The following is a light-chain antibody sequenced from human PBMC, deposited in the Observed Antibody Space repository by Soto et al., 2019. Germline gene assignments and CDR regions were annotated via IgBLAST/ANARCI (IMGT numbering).Light chain of an antibody. CDR3: CSYAGSSSHVL. J-gene: IGLJ2*01. CDR2: EGS. CDR1: SSDVGSYNL. V-gene: IGLV2-23*01. Sequence: QSALTQPASVSGSPGQSITISCTGTSSDVGSYNLVSWYQQHPGKAPKLMIYEGSKRPSGVSNRFSGSKSGNMASLTISGLQAEDEADYYCCSYAGSSSHVLFGGGTKLTVL.